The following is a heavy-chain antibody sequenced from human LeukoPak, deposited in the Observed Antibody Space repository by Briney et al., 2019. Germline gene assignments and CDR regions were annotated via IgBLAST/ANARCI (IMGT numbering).Heavy chain of an antibody. CDR1: GFTSSSYA. CDR3: ARASYGLDY. J-gene: IGHJ4*02. V-gene: IGHV3-30-3*01. D-gene: IGHD5-18*01. CDR2: ISYDGSNK. Sequence: GRSLRLSCAASGFTSSSYAMHWVRQAPGKGLEWVAVISYDGSNKYYADSVKGRFTISRDNSKNTPYLQMNSLRAEDTAVYYCARASYGLDYWGQGTLVTVSS.